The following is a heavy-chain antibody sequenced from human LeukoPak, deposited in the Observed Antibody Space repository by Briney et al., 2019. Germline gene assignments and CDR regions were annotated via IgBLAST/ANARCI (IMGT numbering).Heavy chain of an antibody. J-gene: IGHJ4*02. D-gene: IGHD1-26*01. Sequence: PGGSLRLSCVASGFTLSDYDMTWVRQRPGKGLEWVAVIWYDGSNKYYADSVKGRFTTSRDNSKNTLYLQMNSLRAEDTAVYYCAKEVGDTWAFDYWGQGTLVTVSS. CDR3: AKEVGDTWAFDY. CDR2: IWYDGSNK. V-gene: IGHV3-33*06. CDR1: GFTLSDYD.